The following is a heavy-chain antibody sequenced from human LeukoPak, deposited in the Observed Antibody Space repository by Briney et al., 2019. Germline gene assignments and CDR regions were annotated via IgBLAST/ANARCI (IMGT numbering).Heavy chain of an antibody. J-gene: IGHJ4*02. Sequence: ASVKVSCKASGYTFTSYYMHWVRQAPGQGLEWMGIINPSGGSTSYAQKFQGRVTMTRDTFTSTVYMELSSLRSEDTAVYYCARDLYRIVVVPHYFDYWGQGTLVTVSS. D-gene: IGHD3-22*01. V-gene: IGHV1-46*01. CDR1: GYTFTSYY. CDR3: ARDLYRIVVVPHYFDY. CDR2: INPSGGST.